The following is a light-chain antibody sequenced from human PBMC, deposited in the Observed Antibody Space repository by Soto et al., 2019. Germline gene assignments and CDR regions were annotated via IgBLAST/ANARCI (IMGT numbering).Light chain of an antibody. V-gene: IGKV3-15*01. Sequence: EIVMTQSPATLSVSPWERATLSWKASQSVSSNLAWYQQKPGQAPRLLIYGASTRATGIPARFSGSGSGTEFTLTISSLQSEDFAVYYCQQYNNWPRTFGQGTKV. CDR3: QQYNNWPRT. CDR2: GAS. CDR1: QSVSSN. J-gene: IGKJ1*01.